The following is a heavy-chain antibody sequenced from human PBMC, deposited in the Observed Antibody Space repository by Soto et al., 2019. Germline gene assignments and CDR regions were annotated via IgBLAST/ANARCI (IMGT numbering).Heavy chain of an antibody. J-gene: IGHJ4*02. CDR1: GFTFSNYA. CDR2: ISGSGGST. Sequence: PGGSLRLSCAASGFTFSNYAMSWVRQAPGRGLEWVSAISGSGGSTYYADSVKGRFTISRDNSKNTLYLQMDSLRDEDTAVYYCARDHKGSNTLFDYWGQGTLVTVSS. CDR3: ARDHKGSNTLFDY. D-gene: IGHD2-15*01. V-gene: IGHV3-23*01.